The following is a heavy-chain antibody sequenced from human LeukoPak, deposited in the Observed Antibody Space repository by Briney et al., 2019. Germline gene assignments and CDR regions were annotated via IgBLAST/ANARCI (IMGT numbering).Heavy chain of an antibody. CDR3: AKVMVRGVIIESSFDY. D-gene: IGHD3-10*01. V-gene: IGHV3-23*01. CDR2: ISVSGTGK. J-gene: IGHJ4*02. Sequence: GGSLRLSCAASGFPFNTYAMNWVRQAPGRGLEWVSLISVSGTGKYYADSVKGRFTISRDNSKNTLYLQMNSLRAEDTAVYYCAKVMVRGVIIESSFDYWGQGTLVTVSS. CDR1: GFPFNTYA.